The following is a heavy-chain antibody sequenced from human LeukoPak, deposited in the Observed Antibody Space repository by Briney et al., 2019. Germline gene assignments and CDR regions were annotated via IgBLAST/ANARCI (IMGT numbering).Heavy chain of an antibody. J-gene: IGHJ4*02. V-gene: IGHV3-48*02. CDR2: ISSSSSTI. Sequence: GWSLRLSCAASGFTFSSYSMNLVRQAPGKGLEGVSYISSSSSTIYYADSVKGRFTISRDNAKNSLYLQMNCLRDEDTAVYDCARNHPQTGTLYYWGQGNLVTVSS. CDR3: ARNHPQTGTLYY. CDR1: GFTFSSYS. D-gene: IGHD1-7*01.